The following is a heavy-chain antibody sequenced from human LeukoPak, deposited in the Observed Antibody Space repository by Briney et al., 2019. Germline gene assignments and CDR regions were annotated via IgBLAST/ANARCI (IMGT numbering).Heavy chain of an antibody. Sequence: PGGSLRLSCAASGFTFSSFWMSWVRQAPGKGLEWVASIKQDGSQKYYVDSVKGRFTISRDNAKNSLYLQMNSLKLEDTALYYCVKDRDFWSGLDVWGQGTMVTVS. CDR3: VKDRDFWSGLDV. V-gene: IGHV3-7*03. CDR2: IKQDGSQK. D-gene: IGHD3-3*01. CDR1: GFTFSSFW. J-gene: IGHJ6*02.